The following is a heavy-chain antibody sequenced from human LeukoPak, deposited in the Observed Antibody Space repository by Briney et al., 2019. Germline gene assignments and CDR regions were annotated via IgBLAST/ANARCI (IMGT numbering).Heavy chain of an antibody. CDR2: ISGRGDRT. CDR1: GFTFSSYA. J-gene: IGHJ4*02. D-gene: IGHD1-1*01. V-gene: IGHV3-23*01. Sequence: PGGSLRLSCAASGFTFSSYAMSWVRQAPGKGLEWASTISGRGDRTYYGDSVKGRFTISRDKSKNTLYLQMNSLRAEDTAVYYCAKEGSNWDVDYWGQGTLVTVSS. CDR3: AKEGSNWDVDY.